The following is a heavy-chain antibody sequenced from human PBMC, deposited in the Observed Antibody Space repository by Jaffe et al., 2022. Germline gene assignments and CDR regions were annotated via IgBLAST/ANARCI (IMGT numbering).Heavy chain of an antibody. CDR2: IYTSGST. CDR3: ARAGGYPLAAPNFDY. J-gene: IGHJ4*02. CDR1: GGSISSGSYY. V-gene: IGHV4-61*02. D-gene: IGHD6-25*01. Sequence: QVQLQESGPGLVKPSQTLSLTCTVSGGSISSGSYYWSWIRQPAGKGLEWIGRIYTSGSTNYNPSLKSRVTISVDTSKNQFSLKLSSVTAADTAVYYCARAGGYPLAAPNFDYWGQGTLVTVSS.